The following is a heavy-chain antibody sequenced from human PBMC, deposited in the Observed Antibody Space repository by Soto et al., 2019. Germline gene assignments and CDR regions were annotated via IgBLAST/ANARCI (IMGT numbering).Heavy chain of an antibody. V-gene: IGHV4-31*03. CDR3: AREGIVGGHFDY. CDR1: GGSISSGGYY. Sequence: QVQLQESGPGLVKPSQTLSLTCTVSGGSISSGGYYWSWIRQHPGKGLEWIGYIYYSGSTYYNPSLKSRVNISVDTSKNQFSLKLSSVTAADTAVYYCAREGIVGGHFDYWGQGTLVTVSS. CDR2: IYYSGST. D-gene: IGHD1-26*01. J-gene: IGHJ4*02.